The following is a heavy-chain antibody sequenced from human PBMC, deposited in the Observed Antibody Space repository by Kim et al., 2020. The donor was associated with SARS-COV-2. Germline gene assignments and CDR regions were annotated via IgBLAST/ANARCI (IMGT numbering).Heavy chain of an antibody. CDR2: INPSGGST. D-gene: IGHD2-21*02. J-gene: IGHJ4*02. V-gene: IGHV1-46*01. CDR3: ASGISLRNEPDIRLVPFDY. Sequence: ASVKVSCKASGYTFTSYYMHWVRQAPGQGLEWMGIINPSGGSTSYAQKFQGRVTMTRDTSTSPVYMELSSLRSEDTAVYYCASGISLRNEPDIRLVPFDYWGQGTLVTVSS. CDR1: GYTFTSYY.